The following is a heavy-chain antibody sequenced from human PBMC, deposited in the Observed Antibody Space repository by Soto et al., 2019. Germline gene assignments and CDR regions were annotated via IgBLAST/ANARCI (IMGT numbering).Heavy chain of an antibody. CDR3: ARGHEYGGNSDACDF. CDR2: ILPIFGTA. CDR1: GGTFSTSS. D-gene: IGHD4-17*01. V-gene: IGHV1-69*14. Sequence: QVLLVQSGAEMKKPGSSVKVSCKASGGTFSTSSINWVRQAPGQRPEWMGNILPIFGTADYAQKFQGRVTISADKSTNRAYMELRSLLSEDTAVYYCARGHEYGGNSDACDFWGQGKVVTVSS. J-gene: IGHJ3*01.